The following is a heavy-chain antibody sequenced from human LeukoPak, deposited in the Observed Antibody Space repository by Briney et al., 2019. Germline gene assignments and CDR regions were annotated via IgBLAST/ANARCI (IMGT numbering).Heavy chain of an antibody. Sequence: SEPLSLTCTVSGGSISNYYWSLIRQPAGKGLEWIGLIYTSGSNNYHPSLKSRVTMSVDTSKNQFSLKLISVTAADTAVYYCSRERVNLMVRGVIGYFDYWGQGTLVTVSS. CDR3: SRERVNLMVRGVIGYFDY. J-gene: IGHJ4*02. D-gene: IGHD3-10*01. V-gene: IGHV4-4*07. CDR2: IYTSGSN. CDR1: GGSISNYY.